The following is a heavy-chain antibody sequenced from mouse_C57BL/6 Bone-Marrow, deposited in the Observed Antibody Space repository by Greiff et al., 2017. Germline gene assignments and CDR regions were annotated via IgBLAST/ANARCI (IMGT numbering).Heavy chain of an antibody. V-gene: IGHV3-6*01. CDR1: GYSITSGYY. Sequence: DVQLQESGPGLVKPSQSLSLTCSVTGYSITSGYYWNWIRQFPGNKLEWMGYISYDGSNNYNPSLKNRISITRDTSKNQFFLKLNSVTTEDTAANYCEREEGPYYFDYWGQGTTLTVSS. J-gene: IGHJ2*01. D-gene: IGHD3-3*01. CDR3: EREEGPYYFDY. CDR2: ISYDGSN.